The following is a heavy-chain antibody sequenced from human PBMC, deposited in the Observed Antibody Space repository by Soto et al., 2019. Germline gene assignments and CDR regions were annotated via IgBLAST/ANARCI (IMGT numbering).Heavy chain of an antibody. CDR1: GFTFSNAW. D-gene: IGHD6-13*01. V-gene: IGHV3-15*01. Sequence: EVQLVESGGGLVKPGGSLRLSCAASGFTFSNAWMSWVRQAPGKGLEWVGRIKSKTDGGTTDYAAPVKGRFTISRDDSKNTLYLQMNSLRAEDTAVYYCAKDGDVAAAGYYFDYWGQGTLVTVSS. CDR3: AKDGDVAAAGYYFDY. CDR2: IKSKTDGGTT. J-gene: IGHJ4*02.